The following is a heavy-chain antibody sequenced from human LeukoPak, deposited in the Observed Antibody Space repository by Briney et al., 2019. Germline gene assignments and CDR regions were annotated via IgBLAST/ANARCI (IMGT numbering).Heavy chain of an antibody. CDR1: GFTFSSYA. Sequence: PGGSLRLSCAASGFTFSSYAMSWVRQAPGKGLEWVSAISGSGGSTYYADSVKGRFTISRDNSKNTLYLQMNSLRAEDTAVYYCANNGEYQLLCSYWGQGTLVTVSS. V-gene: IGHV3-23*01. CDR2: ISGSGGST. J-gene: IGHJ4*02. CDR3: ANNGEYQLLCSY. D-gene: IGHD2-2*01.